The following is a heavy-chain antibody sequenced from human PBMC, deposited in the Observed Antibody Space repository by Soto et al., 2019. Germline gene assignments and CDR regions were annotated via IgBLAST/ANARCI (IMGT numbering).Heavy chain of an antibody. J-gene: IGHJ4*02. V-gene: IGHV1-69*06. CDR2: IIPIFGTA. Sequence: QVQLVQSGAEVKKPGSSVKVSCKASGGTFSSYAISWVRQAPGQGLEWMGGIIPIFGTANYAQKFQGRVTITADKSTSAAYMELSSLRSEDTAVYYCARDPGSTVTTLYLDDYWGQGTLVTVSS. D-gene: IGHD4-17*01. CDR1: GGTFSSYA. CDR3: ARDPGSTVTTLYLDDY.